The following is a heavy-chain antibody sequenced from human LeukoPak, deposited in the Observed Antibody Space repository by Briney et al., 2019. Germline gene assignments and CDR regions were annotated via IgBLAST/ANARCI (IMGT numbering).Heavy chain of an antibody. D-gene: IGHD2-2*02. J-gene: IGHJ4*02. CDR2: ISAYNGNT. CDR3: ARDAAYCSSTSCYRVDY. Sequence: ASVKVSCKASGYTFTSYGISWVRQAPGQGLEWMGWISAYNGNTNYAQKLQGRVTMTTDTSTSTAYMELRSLRSDDTAVYYCARDAAYCSSTSCYRVDYWGQGTLVTVSS. CDR1: GYTFTSYG. V-gene: IGHV1-18*01.